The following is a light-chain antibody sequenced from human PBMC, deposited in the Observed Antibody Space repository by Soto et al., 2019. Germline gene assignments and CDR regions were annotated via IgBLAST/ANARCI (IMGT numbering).Light chain of an antibody. CDR3: QQYNTYST. CDR1: QSISRW. V-gene: IGKV1-5*01. CDR2: DAS. J-gene: IGKJ5*01. Sequence: DIQMTQSPSTLAAAGGARVSITHRASQSISRWLAWYQQKPGKAPQALIYDASSLKSGVPSRFSGNGSGTEFTLTISSLQPDDFATYYCQQYNTYSTFGQGTRLEIK.